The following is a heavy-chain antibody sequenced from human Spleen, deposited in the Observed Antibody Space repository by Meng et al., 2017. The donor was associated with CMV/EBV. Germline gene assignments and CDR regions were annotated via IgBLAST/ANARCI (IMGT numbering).Heavy chain of an antibody. D-gene: IGHD2-2*01. CDR1: GFTFSNYA. CDR3: AKGRNSSSPSSYGMDV. CDR2: ISGSGGST. Sequence: GESLKISCVASGFTFSNYAIHWVRQAPGKGLEWVSAISGSGGSTYYADSVKGRFTISRDNAKNTLYLQMNSLRAEDTAVYYCAKGRNSSSPSSYGMDVWGQGTTVTVSS. V-gene: IGHV3-23*01. J-gene: IGHJ6*02.